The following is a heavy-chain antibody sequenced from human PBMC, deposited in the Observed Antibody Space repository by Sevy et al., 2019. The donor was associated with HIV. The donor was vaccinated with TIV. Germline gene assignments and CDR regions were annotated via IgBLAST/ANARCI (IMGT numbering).Heavy chain of an antibody. J-gene: IGHJ5*02. CDR1: GGSFSGYY. CDR3: ASVSPFDP. Sequence: SETLSLTCAVYGGSFSGYYWTWIRQPPGKGLEWIGEINHSGSTNYNLSLKSRVTISVDTSKNKFSLKLSSVTAADTAMYYCASVSPFDPWGQGTLVTVSS. V-gene: IGHV4-34*01. CDR2: INHSGST. D-gene: IGHD3-3*02.